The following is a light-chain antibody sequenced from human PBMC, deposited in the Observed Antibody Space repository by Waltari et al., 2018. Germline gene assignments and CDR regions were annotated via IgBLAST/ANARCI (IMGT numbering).Light chain of an antibody. V-gene: IGKV1-39*01. CDR2: LAS. Sequence: DIQMNQSPSSLSTSVGGRVTITCRASESISIYLNWYRQRPGRAPELLIYLASTLQSGVPPRFSGAGSETDFSLTISSLQPEDFATYYCQQTFTPPLTFGQGTKLEVK. J-gene: IGKJ2*01. CDR3: QQTFTPPLT. CDR1: ESISIY.